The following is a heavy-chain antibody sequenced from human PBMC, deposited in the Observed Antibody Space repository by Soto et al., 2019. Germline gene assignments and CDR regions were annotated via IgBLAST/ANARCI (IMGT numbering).Heavy chain of an antibody. CDR3: ARRALPQCINGVCYKDGFWDY. CDR2: IYYSGTT. CDR1: GGSVSSGGYY. Sequence: QVQLQESGPGLMKPSQTLSLTCTVSGGSVSSGGYYWSWIRQHPGTGLEWIGYIYYSGTTYFNPSLKSRASISLDTSKNEFSLKLTSVTAADTAVYYCARRALPQCINGVCYKDGFWDYWGQGALVTVSS. J-gene: IGHJ4*02. D-gene: IGHD2-8*01. V-gene: IGHV4-31*03.